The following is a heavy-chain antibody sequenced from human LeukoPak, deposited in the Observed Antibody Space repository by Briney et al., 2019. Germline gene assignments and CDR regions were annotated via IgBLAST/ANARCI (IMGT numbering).Heavy chain of an antibody. CDR3: AKEESEYSGYVPSLYFDY. D-gene: IGHD5-12*01. J-gene: IGHJ4*02. Sequence: GGSLRLSCAAFGFTFSSYGMHWVRQAPGKGLEWVAVISYDGSNKYYADSVKGRFTISRDNSKNTLYLQMNSLRAEDTAVYYCAKEESEYSGYVPSLYFDYWGQGTLVTVSS. CDR1: GFTFSSYG. V-gene: IGHV3-30*18. CDR2: ISYDGSNK.